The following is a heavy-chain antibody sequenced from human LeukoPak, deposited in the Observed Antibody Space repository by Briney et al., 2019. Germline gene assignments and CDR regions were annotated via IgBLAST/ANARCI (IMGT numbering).Heavy chain of an antibody. J-gene: IGHJ2*01. CDR2: IFYRSKWYN. CDR3: ARARGYFDL. Sequence: LSQTLSLTCAISGDSVSSSNAAWDWIRQSPSRGLEWLGRIFYRSKWYNDYAVSVKSRISINPDTSKNQFSLQLNSVTPEDTAVYYCARARGYFDLWGRGTLVTVSS. CDR1: GDSVSSSNAA. V-gene: IGHV6-1*01.